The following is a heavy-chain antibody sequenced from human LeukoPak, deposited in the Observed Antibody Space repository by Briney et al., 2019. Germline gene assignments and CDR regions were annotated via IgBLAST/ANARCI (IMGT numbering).Heavy chain of an antibody. CDR3: ARGGYYGSGSYYNVDY. CDR1: GFTFTSYD. Sequence: GASVKVSCKASGFTFTSYDINWVRQATGQGLEWMGWMNPNSGNRGYAQKFQGRVTITRNTSISTAYMELSSLRSEDTAVYYCARGGYYGSGSYYNVDYWGQGTLVTVSS. J-gene: IGHJ4*02. CDR2: MNPNSGNR. V-gene: IGHV1-8*03. D-gene: IGHD3-10*01.